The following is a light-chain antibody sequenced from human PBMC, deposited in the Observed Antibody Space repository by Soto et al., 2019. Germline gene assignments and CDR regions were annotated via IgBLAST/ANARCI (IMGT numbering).Light chain of an antibody. CDR1: QGISSY. CDR3: QQYYSYPLT. Sequence: AIRMTQSPSSLSASTGDRVTITCRASQGISSYLAWYQQQPGKAPKLLIYAASTLQSGVPSRFSGSGSGTDFTLTLSCLQSEDFATYYCQQYYSYPLTFGGGTKVEIK. J-gene: IGKJ4*01. CDR2: AAS. V-gene: IGKV1-8*01.